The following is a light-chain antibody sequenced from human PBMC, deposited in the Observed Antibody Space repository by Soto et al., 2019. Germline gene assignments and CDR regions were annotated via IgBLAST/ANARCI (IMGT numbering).Light chain of an antibody. CDR3: RQSFSTPPT. J-gene: IGKJ1*01. CDR2: AAS. Sequence: DIQMTHSPSSLSASVGDRVTITCRASQSISSFLTWYQQKAGKAPKLLIYAASSLQSGVPSRFSGSGSGTDFTLTISSLQPEDFASYYCRQSFSTPPTFGQGTKVDIK. V-gene: IGKV1-39*01. CDR1: QSISSF.